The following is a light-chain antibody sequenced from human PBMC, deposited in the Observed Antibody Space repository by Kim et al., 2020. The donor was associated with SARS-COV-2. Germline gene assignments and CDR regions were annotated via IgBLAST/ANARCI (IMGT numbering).Light chain of an antibody. CDR1: QSVSSY. CDR2: DAS. J-gene: IGKJ2*01. Sequence: LSLSPGERATLSCRASQSVSSYLAWYQQKPGQAPRLLIYDASNMATGIPARFSGSGSGTDFTLTISSLEPEDFAVYYCQQRSNWHTFGQGTKLEI. V-gene: IGKV3-11*01. CDR3: QQRSNWHT.